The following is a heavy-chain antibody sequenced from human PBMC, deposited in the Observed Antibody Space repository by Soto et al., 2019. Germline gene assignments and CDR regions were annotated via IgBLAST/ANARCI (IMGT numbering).Heavy chain of an antibody. CDR3: AREGLMGESTVSDY. V-gene: IGHV1-69*13. CDR2: IIPKLGSA. Sequence: SVKVSCKASGGGNLRDYRTTWVRRAPGQGLEWMGGIIPKLGSANYAQNFQGRVTVTADESTNTVYMELRSLRSDDTAVYYCAREGLMGESTVSDYWGQGTLVTVSS. D-gene: IGHD4-17*01. CDR1: GGGNLRDYR. J-gene: IGHJ4*02.